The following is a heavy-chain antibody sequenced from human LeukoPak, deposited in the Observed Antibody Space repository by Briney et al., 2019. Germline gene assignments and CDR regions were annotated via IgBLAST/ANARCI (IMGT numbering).Heavy chain of an antibody. Sequence: GSSVKVSCKASGGTFSSYAISWVRQAPGQGLEWMGGIIPIFGTANYAQKFQGRATITADESTSTAYMELSSLRSEDTAVYYCASGGYDFWSGWNRYNWFDPWGQGTLVTVSS. CDR3: ASGGYDFWSGWNRYNWFDP. CDR2: IIPIFGTA. V-gene: IGHV1-69*01. D-gene: IGHD3-3*01. J-gene: IGHJ5*02. CDR1: GGTFSSYA.